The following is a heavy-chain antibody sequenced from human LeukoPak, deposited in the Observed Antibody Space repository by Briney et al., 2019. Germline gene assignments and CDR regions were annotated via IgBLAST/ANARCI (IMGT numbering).Heavy chain of an antibody. V-gene: IGHV1-2*02. Sequence: GASVKVSCKASGYSFIGYYIHWARQAPGQGLEWMGWINPDSGVTNYAQRFQGRVTMTRDTSISTAYMDLSRLTSDDTAVYYCARDVSYYDILTGYSPSHYSMDVWGQGTTVTVSS. CDR2: INPDSGVT. J-gene: IGHJ6*02. CDR3: ARDVSYYDILTGYSPSHYSMDV. D-gene: IGHD3-9*01. CDR1: GYSFIGYY.